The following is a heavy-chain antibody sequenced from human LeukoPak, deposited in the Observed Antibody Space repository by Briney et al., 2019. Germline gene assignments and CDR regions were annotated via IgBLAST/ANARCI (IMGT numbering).Heavy chain of an antibody. Sequence: PSETLSLTCTASGGSISSYYWSWIRQPPGKGLEWFGYIYYSVSTNYNPSLKSRVPISVDTSKNQFSLKLSSVTAAGPAVYYCARATLIAAAGNWFDPWGQETLVTVSS. D-gene: IGHD6-13*01. J-gene: IGHJ5*02. CDR3: ARATLIAAAGNWFDP. V-gene: IGHV4-59*01. CDR1: GGSISSYY. CDR2: IYYSVST.